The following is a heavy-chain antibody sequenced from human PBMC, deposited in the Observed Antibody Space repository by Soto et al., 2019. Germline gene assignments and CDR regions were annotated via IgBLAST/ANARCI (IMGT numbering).Heavy chain of an antibody. CDR3: ARDSLQWLVV. J-gene: IGHJ6*02. CDR2: INPSGGST. D-gene: IGHD6-19*01. V-gene: IGHV1-46*01. Sequence: ASVKVSCKASGYTFTIYGINWVRQAPGQGLEWMGIINPSGGSTSYAQKFQGRVTMTRDTSTSTVYMELSSLRSEDTAVYYCARDSLQWLVVWGQGTTVTVSS. CDR1: GYTFTIYG.